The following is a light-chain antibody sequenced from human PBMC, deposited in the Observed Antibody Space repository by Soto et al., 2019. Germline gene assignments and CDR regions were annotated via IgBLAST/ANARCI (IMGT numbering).Light chain of an antibody. CDR3: SSYRSSSTYV. CDR2: EVT. CDR1: SSDVGSYNY. V-gene: IGLV2-14*01. Sequence: QSALTQPASVSGSPGQSITISCTGTSSDVGSYNYVSWHQQHPGQAPKLMIYEVTHRASGIPDRFSASKSGNTASLTISGLQAGDEADYYCSSYRSSSTYVFGTGTNVTVL. J-gene: IGLJ1*01.